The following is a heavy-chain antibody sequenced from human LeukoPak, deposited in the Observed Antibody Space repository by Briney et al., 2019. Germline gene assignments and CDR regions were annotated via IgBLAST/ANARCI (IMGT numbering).Heavy chain of an antibody. J-gene: IGHJ4*02. CDR3: AKGRGPYYFDY. CDR2: INHSGST. CDR1: GYSISSGYY. V-gene: IGHV4-38-2*01. Sequence: SETLSLTCAVSGYSISSGYYWGWIRQPPGKGLEWIGEINHSGSTNYNPSLKSRVTISVDTSKNQFSLKLSSVTAADTAVYYCAKGRGPYYFDYWGQGTLVTVSS.